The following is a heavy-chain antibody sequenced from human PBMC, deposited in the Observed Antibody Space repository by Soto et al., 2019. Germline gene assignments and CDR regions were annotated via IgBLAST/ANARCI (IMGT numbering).Heavy chain of an antibody. J-gene: IGHJ6*02. Sequence: GGSLIISCEASGFTFNTYSMHWVRQAPGKGLEWVAVIWYDGSNKYYADSVKGRFTISRGNSKNTLYLQMNSLRAEDTAVYYCARDSAGYCSGGSCYSVGMDVWGQGTTVTVS. V-gene: IGHV3-33*08. CDR2: IWYDGSNK. CDR3: ARDSAGYCSGGSCYSVGMDV. D-gene: IGHD2-15*01. CDR1: GFTFNTYS.